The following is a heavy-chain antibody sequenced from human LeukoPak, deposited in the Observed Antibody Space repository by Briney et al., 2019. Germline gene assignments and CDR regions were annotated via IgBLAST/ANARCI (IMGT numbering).Heavy chain of an antibody. Sequence: PGRSLRLSCTASGFTFSRYAMHWLRQAPGKGLEWVAVVAYDGSNKYPADSLKGRFTISRDNSKNTLFLEMNSLRPEDTAVYYCAKYAGAGAYDRHNEFDSWGQGTLVTVSS. J-gene: IGHJ4*02. CDR2: VAYDGSNK. CDR1: GFTFSRYA. V-gene: IGHV3-30*18. D-gene: IGHD3-22*01. CDR3: AKYAGAGAYDRHNEFDS.